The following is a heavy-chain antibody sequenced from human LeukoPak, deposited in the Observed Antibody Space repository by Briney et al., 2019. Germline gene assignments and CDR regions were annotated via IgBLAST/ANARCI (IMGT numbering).Heavy chain of an antibody. CDR3: ARDLGSGSYTFALDY. CDR1: GFTFSDYY. D-gene: IGHD1-26*01. J-gene: IGHJ4*02. Sequence: GGSLRLSCAASGFTFSDYYMSWIRQAPGKGLEWVSYISSSGSTIYYADSVKGRFTISRDNAKNSLYLQVNSLRAEDTAVYYCARDLGSGSYTFALDYWGQGTLVTVSS. V-gene: IGHV3-11*01. CDR2: ISSSGSTI.